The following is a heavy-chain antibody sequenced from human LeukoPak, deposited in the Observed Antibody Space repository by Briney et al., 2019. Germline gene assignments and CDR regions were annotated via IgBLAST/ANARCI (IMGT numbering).Heavy chain of an antibody. CDR1: GFTVSSND. D-gene: IGHD3-10*01. CDR2: IYADGTT. J-gene: IGHJ6*02. CDR3: ATAGSSELLWDYAMDV. Sequence: GGSLRLACAAAGFTVSSNDMSWARQARGEWRGWGSLIYADGTTYYADAVKGRFTISRHNSKNQLHLQMNSLRVEDTAVYYCATAGSSELLWDYAMDVWGQGTTVTVSS. V-gene: IGHV3-53*04.